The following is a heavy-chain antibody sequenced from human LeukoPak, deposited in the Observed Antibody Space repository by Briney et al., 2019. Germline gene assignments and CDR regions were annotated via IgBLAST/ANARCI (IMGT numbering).Heavy chain of an antibody. V-gene: IGHV3-48*02. Sequence: GGSLRLSCEVSGLTFSTYRMNWVRQAPGEGLEWISYISSSGSIRYYADSVKGRFTISRDNAKNSLYLQMNSPRDEDTAVYYCARGVIWFGESPKNWLGPDPWGQGTLVTVSS. D-gene: IGHD3-10*01. CDR1: GLTFSTYR. CDR2: ISSSGSIR. CDR3: ARGVIWFGESPKNWLGPDP. J-gene: IGHJ5*02.